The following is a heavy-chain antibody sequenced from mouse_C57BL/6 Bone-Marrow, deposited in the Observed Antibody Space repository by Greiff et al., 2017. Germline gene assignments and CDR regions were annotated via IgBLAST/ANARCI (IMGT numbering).Heavy chain of an antibody. D-gene: IGHD2-1*01. J-gene: IGHJ3*01. V-gene: IGHV1-81*01. Sequence: QVQLQQSGAELARPGASVKLSCKASGYTFTSYGISWVKQRTGQGLEWIGEIYPRSGNTYYNEKFKGKATLTADKSSSTAYMELRSLTSEDSAVYFCARYGTYVAFSSSVHAPLVPVSA. CDR3: ARYGTYVAFSS. CDR2: IYPRSGNT. CDR1: GYTFTSYG.